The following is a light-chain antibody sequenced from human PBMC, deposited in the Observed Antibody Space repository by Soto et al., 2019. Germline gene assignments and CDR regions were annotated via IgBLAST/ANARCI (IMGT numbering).Light chain of an antibody. V-gene: IGKV1-39*01. CDR3: QQGHSTPWT. CDR2: GAS. Sequence: DIQMTQSPSSLSASVGDRVTITCRASQTITTYLNWYQQKPGKAPQLLIYGASILQSGVPSRFTGSGSGTDFTLTISSLQPEDFATYHCQQGHSTPWTFGQGTKVEIK. CDR1: QTITTY. J-gene: IGKJ1*01.